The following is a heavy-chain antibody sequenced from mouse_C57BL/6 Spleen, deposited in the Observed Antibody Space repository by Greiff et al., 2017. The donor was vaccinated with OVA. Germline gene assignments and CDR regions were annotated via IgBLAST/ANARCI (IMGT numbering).Heavy chain of an antibody. J-gene: IGHJ3*01. V-gene: IGHV5-9*01. CDR2: ISGGSGNT. CDR1: GYTFSSYT. Sequence: EVQLMQSGGGLVKPGASLKLSCAASGYTFSSYTMPWVRQTPEKRLEWVATISGGSGNTYYPDSVKGRYTISRDNAKNTPYLQLSSLRSEDTALYYCASYYDYVGAWFAYWGQGTLVTVSA. D-gene: IGHD2-4*01. CDR3: ASYYDYVGAWFAY.